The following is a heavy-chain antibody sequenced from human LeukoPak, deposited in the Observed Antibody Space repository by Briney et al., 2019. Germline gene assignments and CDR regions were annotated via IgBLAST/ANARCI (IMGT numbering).Heavy chain of an antibody. V-gene: IGHV5-51*01. CDR2: IYPHDSDT. D-gene: IGHD4-23*01. J-gene: IGHJ6*03. CDR1: GYTFTNYW. Sequence: PGESLKISCKASGYTFTNYWIGWVRQMPGKGLEWMGIIYPHDSDTRYSPSFQGRVTISAGKSINTAYLQWSSLKASDTAMYYCARGRTPRLLTYYYYMDVWDKGTTVTVSS. CDR3: ARGRTPRLLTYYYYMDV.